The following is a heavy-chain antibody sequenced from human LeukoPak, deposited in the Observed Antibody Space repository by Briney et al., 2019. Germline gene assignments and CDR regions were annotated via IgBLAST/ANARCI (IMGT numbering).Heavy chain of an antibody. Sequence: GGSLRLSCAASGFIFNTYAMSWVRQPPGKGLEWVSAISGSAGSIYYAESVKGRFSISRDNSKNTLYLQMNSLRAEDTAVYYCATLALRTFDSWGQGTLVTVSS. CDR2: ISGSAGSI. D-gene: IGHD3-3*02. CDR3: ATLALRTFDS. CDR1: GFIFNTYA. J-gene: IGHJ4*02. V-gene: IGHV3-23*01.